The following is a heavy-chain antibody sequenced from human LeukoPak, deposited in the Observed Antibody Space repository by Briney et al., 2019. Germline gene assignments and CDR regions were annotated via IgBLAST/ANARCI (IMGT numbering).Heavy chain of an antibody. Sequence: SQTLSLTCTVSGGSISSGSYYWSWIRQPAGKGLEWIGRIYTSGSTNYNPSLKSRVTISVDTSKNQFSLKLSSVTAADTAVYYCARASIAAAGFDYWGQGTLVTVSS. CDR2: IYTSGST. J-gene: IGHJ4*02. CDR1: GGSISSGSYY. D-gene: IGHD6-13*01. V-gene: IGHV4-61*02. CDR3: ARASIAAAGFDY.